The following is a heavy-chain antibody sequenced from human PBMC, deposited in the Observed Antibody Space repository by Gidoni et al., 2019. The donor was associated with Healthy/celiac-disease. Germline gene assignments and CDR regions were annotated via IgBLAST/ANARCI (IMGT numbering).Heavy chain of an antibody. D-gene: IGHD3-9*01. Sequence: QVQLQESGPGLVKPSQTLSLTCTVSRGSIRSGGYYWSWIRQHPGKGLEWIGYIYYSGSTYYNPSLKSRVTISVDTSKNQFSLKLSSVTAADTAVYYCAREYYDILTGYSQEDYWGQGTLVTVSS. CDR1: RGSIRSGGYY. J-gene: IGHJ4*02. V-gene: IGHV4-31*03. CDR3: AREYYDILTGYSQEDY. CDR2: IYYSGST.